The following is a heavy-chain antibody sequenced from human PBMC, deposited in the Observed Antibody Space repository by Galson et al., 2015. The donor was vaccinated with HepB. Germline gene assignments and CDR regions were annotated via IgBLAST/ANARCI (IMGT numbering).Heavy chain of an antibody. D-gene: IGHD3-3*01. J-gene: IGHJ4*02. CDR2: ISSSSSTI. Sequence: SLRLSCAASGFTFSSYSMNWVRQAPGKGLEWVSYISSSSSTIYYADSVKGRFTISRDNAKNSLYLQMNSLRDEDTVVYYCARENDFWSGGVGYFDYWGQGTLVTVSS. CDR3: ARENDFWSGGVGYFDY. V-gene: IGHV3-48*02. CDR1: GFTFSSYS.